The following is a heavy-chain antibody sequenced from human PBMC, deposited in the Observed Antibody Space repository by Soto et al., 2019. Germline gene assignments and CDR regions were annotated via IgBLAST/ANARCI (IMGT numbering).Heavy chain of an antibody. Sequence: ASVKVSCKASGNTISSDYMHWVRQAPGQGLEWMGIIDPSGDTTIYEQKFQGRITVTRDTSTNTLYLELSSLRSEDTATYSCVRAEYAQRFDLWGQ. CDR1: GNTISSDY. D-gene: IGHD3-3*01. CDR2: IDPSGDTT. J-gene: IGHJ3*01. V-gene: IGHV1-46*01. CDR3: VRAEYAQRFDL.